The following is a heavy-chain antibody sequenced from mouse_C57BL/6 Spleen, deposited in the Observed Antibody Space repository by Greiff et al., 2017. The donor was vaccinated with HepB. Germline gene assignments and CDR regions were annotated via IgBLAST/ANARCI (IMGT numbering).Heavy chain of an antibody. CDR2: ISSGGSYT. CDR3: ARHSYDFYAMDY. CDR1: GFTFSSYG. V-gene: IGHV5-6*01. J-gene: IGHJ4*01. Sequence: EVKLVESGGDLVKPGGSLKLSCAASGFTFSSYGMSWVRQTPDKRLEWVATISSGGSYTYYPDSVKGRFTISRDNAKNTLYLQMSSLKSEDTAMYYCARHSYDFYAMDYWGQGTSVTVSS. D-gene: IGHD6-5*01.